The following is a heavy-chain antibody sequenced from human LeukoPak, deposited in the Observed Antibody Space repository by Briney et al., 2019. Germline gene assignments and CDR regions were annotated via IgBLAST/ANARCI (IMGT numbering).Heavy chain of an antibody. V-gene: IGHV3-53*01. D-gene: IGHD4-11*01. Sequence: QAGGSLRLSCAASGFTVGSNYMSWVRQAPGKGLEWVSVIYSDGTTYYADSVKGRFTISRDTSKNTLYLQMTSLRADDTAVYYCARDSPYSDYLIGGAFNIWGQGTMVTVSS. CDR3: ARDSPYSDYLIGGAFNI. CDR2: IYSDGTT. CDR1: GFTVGSNY. J-gene: IGHJ3*02.